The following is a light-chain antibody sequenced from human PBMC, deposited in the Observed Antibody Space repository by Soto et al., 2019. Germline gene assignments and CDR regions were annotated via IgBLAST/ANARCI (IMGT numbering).Light chain of an antibody. CDR3: QQYNSYRT. Sequence: DIQMTQSPSNLSASVGDRVTITCRASQTISSWLAWYQQKPGKAPKLLISKASSLESGVPSRFSGSGSGTEFTLTISSLQPDDFATYYCQQYNSYRTFGQGTKVDIK. CDR1: QTISSW. V-gene: IGKV1-5*03. CDR2: KAS. J-gene: IGKJ1*01.